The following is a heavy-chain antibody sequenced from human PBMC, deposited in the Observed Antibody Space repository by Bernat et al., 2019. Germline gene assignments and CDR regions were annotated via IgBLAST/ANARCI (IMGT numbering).Heavy chain of an antibody. CDR1: GFTVSSNY. Sequence: VQLVESGGGVVQPGRSLRLSCAASGFTVSSNYMSWVRQAPGKGLEWVSVIYSGGSTYYADSVKGRFTISRDNSKNTLYLQMNSLRAEDTAVYYCARFIVVVPAAIENAFDIWGQGTMVTVSS. J-gene: IGHJ3*02. D-gene: IGHD2-2*01. CDR2: IYSGGST. V-gene: IGHV3-66*01. CDR3: ARFIVVVPAAIENAFDI.